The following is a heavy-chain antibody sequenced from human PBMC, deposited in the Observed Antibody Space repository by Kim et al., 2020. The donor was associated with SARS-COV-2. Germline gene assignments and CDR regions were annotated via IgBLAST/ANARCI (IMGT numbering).Heavy chain of an antibody. CDR3: AKDGTYYYGSGSYYPVDY. V-gene: IGHV3-23*01. CDR1: GFTFSSYA. D-gene: IGHD3-10*01. CDR2: ISGSGGST. J-gene: IGHJ4*02. Sequence: GGSLRLSCAASGFTFSSYAMSWVRQAPGKGLEWVSAISGSGGSTYYADSVKGRFTISRDNSKNTLYLQMNSLRAEDTAVYYCAKDGTYYYGSGSYYPVDYWGQGTLVTVSS.